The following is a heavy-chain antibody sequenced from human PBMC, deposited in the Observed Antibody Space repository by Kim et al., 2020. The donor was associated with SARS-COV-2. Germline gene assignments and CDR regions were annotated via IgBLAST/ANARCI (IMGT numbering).Heavy chain of an antibody. D-gene: IGHD2-15*01. CDR3: ARDEGYCSGGSCHDYYYGMDV. CDR1: GGTFSSYA. Sequence: SVKVSCKASGGTFSSYAISWVRQAPGQGLEWMGGIIPIFGTANYAQKFQGGVTITADESTSTAYMELSSLRSEDTAVYYCARDEGYCSGGSCHDYYYGMDVWGQGTTVTVSS. V-gene: IGHV1-69*13. CDR2: IIPIFGTA. J-gene: IGHJ6*02.